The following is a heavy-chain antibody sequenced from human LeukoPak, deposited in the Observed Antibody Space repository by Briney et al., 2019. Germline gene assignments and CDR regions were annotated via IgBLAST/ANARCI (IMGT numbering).Heavy chain of an antibody. Sequence: PSETLSLTCTVSGGSISSYYWSWIRQPPGKGLEWIGYIYYSGSTNYNPSLKSRVTISVDTSKNQFSLKLSSATAADTAVYYCARALGRFDLWGRGTLVTVSS. V-gene: IGHV4-59*01. D-gene: IGHD7-27*01. CDR2: IYYSGST. J-gene: IGHJ2*01. CDR3: ARALGRFDL. CDR1: GGSISSYY.